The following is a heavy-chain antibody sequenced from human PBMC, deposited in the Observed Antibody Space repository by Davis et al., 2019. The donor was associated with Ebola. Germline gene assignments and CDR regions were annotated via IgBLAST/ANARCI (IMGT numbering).Heavy chain of an antibody. D-gene: IGHD6-25*01. Sequence: SVKVSCKASGGTFSSYAISWVRQAPGQGLEWMGRIIPILGMANYAQKFQGRVTITADESTSTAYMELSSLRSEDTAVYYCARDRAADNWFDPWGQGTLVTVSS. CDR2: IIPILGMA. CDR3: ARDRAADNWFDP. CDR1: GGTFSSYA. J-gene: IGHJ5*02. V-gene: IGHV1-69*04.